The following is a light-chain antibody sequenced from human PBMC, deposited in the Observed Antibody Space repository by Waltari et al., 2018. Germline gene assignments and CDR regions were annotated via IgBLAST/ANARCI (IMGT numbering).Light chain of an antibody. V-gene: IGLV1-51*01. J-gene: IGLJ2*01. CDR1: SSNIGNYL. CDR2: ANY. Sequence: QSVLTQPPSVSAPPGQKVTISCSGRSSNIGNYLVPWYHQLPGATPKLLIYANYKRPSGIPDRFSASKSGTSATLDITGLQIGDEADYYCATWDNSLTTVVFGGGTKVTVL. CDR3: ATWDNSLTTVV.